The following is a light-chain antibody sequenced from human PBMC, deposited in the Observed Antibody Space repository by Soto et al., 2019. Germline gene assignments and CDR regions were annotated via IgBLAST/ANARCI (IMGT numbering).Light chain of an antibody. J-gene: IGKJ1*01. CDR2: KVS. V-gene: IGKV2-30*01. CDR1: QSLVYTDGNTY. Sequence: EVVVTQSPLSLPVTLEQPASISCRSTQSLVYTDGNTYLAGFHQRPGQYSRRLIYKVSNRDSRAPDRISGSGSGCDFTLQIRRGEAGDFGIYYCMKGTHWPWTFGLGTRVQI. CDR3: MKGTHWPWT.